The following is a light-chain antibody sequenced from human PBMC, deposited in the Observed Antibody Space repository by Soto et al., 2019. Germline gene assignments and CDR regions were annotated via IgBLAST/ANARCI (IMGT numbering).Light chain of an antibody. J-gene: IGLJ1*01. CDR3: SSYTSSSTLAYV. CDR2: DVS. Sequence: QSALTQPASVSGSPGQSITISCTGTSSDVGGYNYVSWYQQHPGKAPKLMIYDVSNRPSGVSNRCSGSKSGNTASLTISGLKAEDEADYYCSSYTSSSTLAYVFGTGTKLTVL. V-gene: IGLV2-14*01. CDR1: SSDVGGYNY.